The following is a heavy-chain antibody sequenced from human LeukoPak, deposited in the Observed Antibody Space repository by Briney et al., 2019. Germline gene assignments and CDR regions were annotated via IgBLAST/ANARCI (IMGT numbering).Heavy chain of an antibody. D-gene: IGHD2-21*01. J-gene: IGHJ5*02. CDR2: INPQGDIT. CDR1: GYTFTKYL. CDR3: ARPSYCVADNCGYWLDP. V-gene: IGHV1-46*01. Sequence: ASVKVSCKTSGYTFTKYLIHWVRQAPGQGLEWMGTINPQGDITNYAQRFQGRITLTEDTSTSTVYMELSSLTSEDTAVYYCARPSYCVADNCGYWLDPWGPGTLVTVSS.